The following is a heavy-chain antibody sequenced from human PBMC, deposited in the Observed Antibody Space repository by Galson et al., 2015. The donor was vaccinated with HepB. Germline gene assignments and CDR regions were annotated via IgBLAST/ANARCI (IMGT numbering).Heavy chain of an antibody. CDR3: AAGKGATEYGF. V-gene: IGHV4-59*01. CDR2: IYYNGFT. D-gene: IGHD1-26*01. Sequence: SETLSLTCTVSGVSMTGYYWGWLRQPPGRGLAWIGYIYYNGFTKYNPSLERRITMSVDTIKKQFSLRLTSVTAADTAVYYCAAGKGATEYGFWGQGTLVAVSS. CDR1: GVSMTGYY. J-gene: IGHJ4*01.